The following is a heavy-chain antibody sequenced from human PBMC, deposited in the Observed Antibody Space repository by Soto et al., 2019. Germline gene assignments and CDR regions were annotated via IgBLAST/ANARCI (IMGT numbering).Heavy chain of an antibody. V-gene: IGHV4-30-2*01. Sequence: QLQLQESGSGLVKPSQTLSLTCAVSGGSISSGGYSWSWIRQPPGKGLEWIGYIYHSGSTYYNPSLKSRVTISVDRSKNQFSLKLSSVTAADTAVYYCASENNVLLGGYFDYWGQGTLVTVSS. J-gene: IGHJ4*02. D-gene: IGHD3-10*01. CDR2: IYHSGST. CDR3: ASENNVLLGGYFDY. CDR1: GGSISSGGYS.